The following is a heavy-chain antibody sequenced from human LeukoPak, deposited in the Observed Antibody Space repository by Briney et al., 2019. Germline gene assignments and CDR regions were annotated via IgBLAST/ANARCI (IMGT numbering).Heavy chain of an antibody. CDR1: GFTFSNYG. D-gene: IGHD3-10*01. Sequence: PGGSLRLSCAASGFTFSNYGMHWVRQAPGKGLEWVALISFEGSQKYYADSVKGRFTISRDNSKSTVYLQMNSLRAEDTAVYYCARETMITMVRGVIRTFAFDIWGQGTMVTVSS. CDR3: ARETMITMVRGVIRTFAFDI. V-gene: IGHV3-33*01. J-gene: IGHJ3*02. CDR2: ISFEGSQK.